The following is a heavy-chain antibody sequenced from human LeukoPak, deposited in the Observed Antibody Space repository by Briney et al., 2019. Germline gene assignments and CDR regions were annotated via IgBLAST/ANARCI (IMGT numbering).Heavy chain of an antibody. CDR3: AREGIFGVVTPTGFYMDV. Sequence: GGSLRLSCAASGFTFSSYSMNWVRQAPGKGLEWVSYISSSSSTIYYADSVKGRFTISRDNAKNSLYLQMNSLRAEDTAVYYCAREGIFGVVTPTGFYMDVWGKGTTVTVSS. CDR2: ISSSSSTI. J-gene: IGHJ6*03. V-gene: IGHV3-48*01. CDR1: GFTFSSYS. D-gene: IGHD3-3*01.